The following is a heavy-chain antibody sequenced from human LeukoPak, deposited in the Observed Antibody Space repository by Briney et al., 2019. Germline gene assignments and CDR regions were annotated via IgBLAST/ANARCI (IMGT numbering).Heavy chain of an antibody. D-gene: IGHD3-22*01. CDR2: IDSKTGNP. V-gene: IGHV7-4-1*02. Sequence: ASVKVSCKASGYTFTSYSINWVRRAPGQGLEWMGWIDSKTGNPTYAQGFTGRFVFSLDTSVTTAYLQISSLKAEDTAVYYCARDVGYYDSSGYYLGWFDPWGQGTLVTVSS. CDR1: GYTFTSYS. J-gene: IGHJ5*02. CDR3: ARDVGYYDSSGYYLGWFDP.